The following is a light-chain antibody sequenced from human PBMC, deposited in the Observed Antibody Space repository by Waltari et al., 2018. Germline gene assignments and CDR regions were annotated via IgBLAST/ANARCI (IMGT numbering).Light chain of an antibody. V-gene: IGKV1-5*03. CDR2: KAS. J-gene: IGKJ3*01. CDR1: QTISSW. CDR3: QQYDSNSGVFT. Sequence: DIQMTQSPSTLSASVGDRVTITCRASQTISSWLSWYQQKPVKAPKLLIYKASTLESGVPSRFSGSGSGTEFTLIISSLQPDDCATYYCQQYDSNSGVFTFGPGTKVDIK.